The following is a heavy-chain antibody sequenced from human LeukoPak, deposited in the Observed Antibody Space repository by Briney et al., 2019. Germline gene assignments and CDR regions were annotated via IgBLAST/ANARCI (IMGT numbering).Heavy chain of an antibody. V-gene: IGHV3-49*04. J-gene: IGHJ4*02. CDR1: GFTFGDYA. CDR3: TRAPPTSYGDDYDFWSGYYGY. D-gene: IGHD3-3*01. Sequence: PGGSLRLSCTASGFTFGDYAMSWVRQAPGKGLEWVGFIRSKAYGGTTEYAASVKGRFTISRDDSKSIAYPQMNSLKTEDTAVYYCTRAPPTSYGDDYDFWSGYYGYWGQGTLVTVSS. CDR2: IRSKAYGGTT.